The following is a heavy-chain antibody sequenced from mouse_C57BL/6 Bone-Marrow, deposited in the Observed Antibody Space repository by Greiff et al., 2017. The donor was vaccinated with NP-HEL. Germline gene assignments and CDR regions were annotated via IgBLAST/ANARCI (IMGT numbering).Heavy chain of an antibody. J-gene: IGHJ3*01. CDR1: GYSITSGYY. V-gene: IGHV3-6*01. CDR2: ISYDGSN. Sequence: EVKLQESGPGLVKPSQSLSLTCSVTGYSITSGYYWNWIRQFPGNKLEWMGYISYDGSNNYNPSLKNRISITRDTSKNQFFLKLNSVTTEDTATYYCAGFPWFAYWGQGTLVTVSA. CDR3: AGFPWFAY.